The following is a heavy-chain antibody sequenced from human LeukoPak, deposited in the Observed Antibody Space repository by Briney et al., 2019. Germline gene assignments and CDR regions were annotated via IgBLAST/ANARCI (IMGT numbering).Heavy chain of an antibody. D-gene: IGHD3/OR15-3a*01. CDR3: ARGTGYDPVDY. Sequence: GGSLRLSCAVSEFTVSSTYMSWVRQAPGKGLEWVSLMYSFGNTYYADSVKGRFTISRDNFKNTLYLQMNSLRAEDTALYYCARGTGYDPVDYWGQGTLVTVSS. V-gene: IGHV3-53*01. CDR2: MYSFGNT. J-gene: IGHJ4*02. CDR1: EFTVSSTY.